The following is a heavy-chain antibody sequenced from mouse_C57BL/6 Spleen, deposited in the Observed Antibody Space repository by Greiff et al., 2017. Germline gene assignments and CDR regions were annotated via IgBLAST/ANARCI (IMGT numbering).Heavy chain of an antibody. CDR2: ISAGGSYT. CDR3: ARDRVIRLRQPLDYAMDY. D-gene: IGHD1-2*01. CDR1: GFTFSSYA. J-gene: IGHJ4*01. Sequence: EVQLVESGGGLVKPGGSLKLSCAASGFTFSSYAMSWVRQTPEQRLEWVATISAGGSYTYYPDNVKGRFAISRDNAKNNLYLQMSHLKSEDTAMYYCARDRVIRLRQPLDYAMDYWGQGTSVTVSS. V-gene: IGHV5-4*01.